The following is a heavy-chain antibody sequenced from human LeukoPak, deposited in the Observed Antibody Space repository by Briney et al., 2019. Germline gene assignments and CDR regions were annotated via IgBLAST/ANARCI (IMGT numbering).Heavy chain of an antibody. CDR3: AKGSSSGWSGRRPYDY. V-gene: IGHV3-23*05. Sequence: SGGSLRLSCAASGFTFSRYWMTWVRQAPRKGLKWVSSISTSGNIYYTDSVKGHFTISRDNSRDTLYLQMNSLRAEDTAVYYCAKGSSSGWSGRRPYDYWGQGTLVTVSS. D-gene: IGHD6-19*01. CDR2: ISTSGNI. J-gene: IGHJ4*02. CDR1: GFTFSRYW.